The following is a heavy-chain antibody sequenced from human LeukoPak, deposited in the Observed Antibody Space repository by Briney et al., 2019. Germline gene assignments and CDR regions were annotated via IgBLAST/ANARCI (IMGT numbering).Heavy chain of an antibody. V-gene: IGHV1-8*01. CDR1: GYTFTSYD. CDR2: MNPNSGNT. CDR3: AGGEFVYYYYGMDV. J-gene: IGHJ6*02. D-gene: IGHD3-10*01. Sequence: ASVKVSCKASGYTFTSYDINWVRQATGQGLEWMGWMNPNSGNTGYAQKFQGRVTMTRNTSISTAYMELSSLRSEDTAVYYCAGGEFVYYYYGMDVWGQGTTVTVSS.